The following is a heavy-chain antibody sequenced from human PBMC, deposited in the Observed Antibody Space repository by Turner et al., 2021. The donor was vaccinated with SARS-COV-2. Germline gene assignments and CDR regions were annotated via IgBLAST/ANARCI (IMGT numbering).Heavy chain of an antibody. CDR2: IRGSGGST. J-gene: IGHJ4*02. Sequence: EVQLLESGGGLVQPGGSLRLSCAASGFTFSSYAMSWVRQAPGKGLEWVSDIRGSGGSTYYADSVKGRFTISRDNSKNTLYLQMNSLRAEDTAVYYCAKADRIMIVVVITLFDYWGQGTLVTVSS. CDR1: GFTFSSYA. V-gene: IGHV3-23*01. CDR3: AKADRIMIVVVITLFDY. D-gene: IGHD3-22*01.